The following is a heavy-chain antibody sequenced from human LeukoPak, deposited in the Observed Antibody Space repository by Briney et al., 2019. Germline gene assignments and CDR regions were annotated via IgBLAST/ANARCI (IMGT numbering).Heavy chain of an antibody. CDR3: AKPPYSSSWYPSFDY. J-gene: IGHJ4*02. D-gene: IGHD6-13*01. V-gene: IGHV3-23*01. CDR1: GFTFSSYA. CDR2: ISGSGGST. Sequence: GGSLRLSCAASGFTFSSYAMSWVRQAPGKGLEWVSTISGSGGSTYYADSVKGRFTISRDTSKNTLYLQMNSLRAEDTAVYYCAKPPYSSSWYPSFDYWGQGTLVTVSS.